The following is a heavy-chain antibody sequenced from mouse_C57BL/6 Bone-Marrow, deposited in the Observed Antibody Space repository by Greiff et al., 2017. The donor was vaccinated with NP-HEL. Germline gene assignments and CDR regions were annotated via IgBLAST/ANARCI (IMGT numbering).Heavy chain of an antibody. CDR2: INPYNGGT. CDR3: ARIGGLPYWYFDG. V-gene: IGHV1-19*01. D-gene: IGHD2-2*01. CDR1: GYTFTDYY. J-gene: IGHJ1*03. Sequence: EVQLQQSGPVLVKPGASVKMSCKASGYTFTDYYMNWVKQSHGKSLEWIGVINPYNGGTSYNQKFKGKATLTVDKSSSTAYMELNSLTSEDSAVYYCARIGGLPYWYFDGWGTGTTVTVSS.